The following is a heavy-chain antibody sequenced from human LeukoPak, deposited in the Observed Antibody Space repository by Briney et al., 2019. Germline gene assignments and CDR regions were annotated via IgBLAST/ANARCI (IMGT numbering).Heavy chain of an antibody. J-gene: IGHJ6*03. Sequence: SETLSLTCTVSGGSISSSSYYWGWSRQPPGKGLEWIGSIYYSGSTYYNPSLKSRVTISVDTSKNQFSLKLSSVTAADTAVYYCASHRWGGTRYYYYYMDVWGKGTTVTISS. D-gene: IGHD3-16*01. V-gene: IGHV4-39*01. CDR2: IYYSGST. CDR1: GGSISSSSYY. CDR3: ASHRWGGTRYYYYYMDV.